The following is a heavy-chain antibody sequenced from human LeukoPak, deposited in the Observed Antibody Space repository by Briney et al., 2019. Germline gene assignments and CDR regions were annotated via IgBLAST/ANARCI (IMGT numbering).Heavy chain of an antibody. CDR1: GYTFTSYD. CDR2: MNPNSGNT. D-gene: IGHD2-2*01. Sequence: ASVKVSCKASGYTFTSYDINWVRQATGQGLEWMGWMNPNSGNTGYAQKFQDRVTITRNTSISTAYMELSSLRSEDTAVYYCARVGSSTSYYYYMDVWGKGTTVTVSS. J-gene: IGHJ6*03. V-gene: IGHV1-8*03. CDR3: ARVGSSTSYYYYMDV.